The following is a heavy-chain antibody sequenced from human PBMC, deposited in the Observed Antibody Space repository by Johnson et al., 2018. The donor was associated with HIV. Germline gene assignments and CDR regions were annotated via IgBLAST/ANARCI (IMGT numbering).Heavy chain of an antibody. CDR2: INWNGGST. CDR1: GFTVSSNY. V-gene: IGHV3-20*04. D-gene: IGHD6-19*01. J-gene: IGHJ3*02. CDR3: TSGKSWLAVDAFDI. Sequence: VQLVESGGGLVQPGGSLRLSCAASGFTVSSNYMSWVRQAPGKGLEWGSGINWNGGSTGYADSVKGRFTISRDNAKNSLYLQMNSLRAEDTAVYYCTSGKSWLAVDAFDIWGQGTMVTVSS.